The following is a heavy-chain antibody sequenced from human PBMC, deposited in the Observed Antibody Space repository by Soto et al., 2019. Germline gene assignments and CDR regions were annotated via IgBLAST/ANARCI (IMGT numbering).Heavy chain of an antibody. D-gene: IGHD2-2*01. Sequence: ASVKVSCKASGGTFSSYAISWVRQAPGQGLEWMGGIIPIFGTANYAQKFQGRVTITADESTSTAYMELSSLRSEDTAVYYCASIVLVPAAIRYYYYYGMDVWGQGTTVTVS. J-gene: IGHJ6*02. CDR3: ASIVLVPAAIRYYYYYGMDV. V-gene: IGHV1-69*13. CDR2: IIPIFGTA. CDR1: GGTFSSYA.